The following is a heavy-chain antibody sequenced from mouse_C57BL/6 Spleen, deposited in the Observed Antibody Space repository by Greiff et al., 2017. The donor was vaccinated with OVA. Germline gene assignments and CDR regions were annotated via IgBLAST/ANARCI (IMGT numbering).Heavy chain of an antibody. CDR1: GYSFTSYY. Sequence: VKLQQSGPELVKPGASVKISCKASGYSFTSYYIHWVKQRPGQGLEWIGWIYPGSGNTKYNEKFKGKATLTADTSSSTAYMQLSSLTSEDSAVYYCSYSTLYAMDYWGQGTSVTVSS. CDR3: SYSTLYAMDY. D-gene: IGHD2-5*01. J-gene: IGHJ4*01. CDR2: IYPGSGNT. V-gene: IGHV1-66*01.